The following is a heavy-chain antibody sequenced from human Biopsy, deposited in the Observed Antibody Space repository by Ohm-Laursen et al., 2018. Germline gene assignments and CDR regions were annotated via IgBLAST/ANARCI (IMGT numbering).Heavy chain of an antibody. D-gene: IGHD5-24*01. CDR3: ARDFRAGSGFLRSNNHYCGMDV. V-gene: IGHV4-59*01. CDR1: GGSISSSY. J-gene: IGHJ6*02. Sequence: SETLSLTCSVSGGSISSSYWSWIRQPPGKGLEWIGYISYSGSTSYNTSLKSRVTMPVDTSQNQFSLNLNSVTAADTAVYYCARDFRAGSGFLRSNNHYCGMDVWGPGTRVTVSS. CDR2: ISYSGST.